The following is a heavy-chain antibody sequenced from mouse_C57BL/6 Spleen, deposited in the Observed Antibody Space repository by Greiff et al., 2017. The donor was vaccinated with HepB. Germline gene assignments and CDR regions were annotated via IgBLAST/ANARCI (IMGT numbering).Heavy chain of an antibody. D-gene: IGHD3-3*01. CDR1: GYSITSGYY. CDR3: AREEGPYFDY. J-gene: IGHJ2*01. V-gene: IGHV3-6*01. CDR2: ISYDGSN. Sequence: DVKLQESGPGLVKPSQSLSLTCSVTGYSITSGYYWNWIRQFPGNKLEWMGYISYDGSNNYNPSLKNRISITRDTSKNQFFLKLNSVTTEDTATYYCAREEGPYFDYWGQGTTLTVSS.